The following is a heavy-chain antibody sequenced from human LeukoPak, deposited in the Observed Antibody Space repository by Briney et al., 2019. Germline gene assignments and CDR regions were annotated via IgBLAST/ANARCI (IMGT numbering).Heavy chain of an antibody. V-gene: IGHV3-30*18. CDR1: GFTFSSYG. J-gene: IGHJ4*02. Sequence: SGGSLRLSCAASGFTFSSYGMHWVRQAPGKGLEWVAVISYDGSNKYYADSMKGRSTISRDNSKNTLYLQMNSLRAEDTAVYYCAKPYYDSSGYWNYFDYWGQGTLVTVSS. CDR3: AKPYYDSSGYWNYFDY. CDR2: ISYDGSNK. D-gene: IGHD3-22*01.